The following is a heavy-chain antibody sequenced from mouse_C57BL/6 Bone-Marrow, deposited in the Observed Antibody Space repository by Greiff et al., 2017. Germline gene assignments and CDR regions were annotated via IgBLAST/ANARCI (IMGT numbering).Heavy chain of an antibody. CDR3: AREGDYPYAMDY. V-gene: IGHV1-69*01. D-gene: IGHD2-4*01. J-gene: IGHJ4*01. CDR1: GYTFTSYW. CDR2: IDPSDSYT. Sequence: LQQPGAELVMPGASVKLSCKASGYTFTSYWMHWVKQRPGQGLEWIGEIDPSDSYTNYNQKFKGKSTLTVDKSSSTAYMQLSSLTSEDSAVYYCAREGDYPYAMDYWGQGTSVTVSS.